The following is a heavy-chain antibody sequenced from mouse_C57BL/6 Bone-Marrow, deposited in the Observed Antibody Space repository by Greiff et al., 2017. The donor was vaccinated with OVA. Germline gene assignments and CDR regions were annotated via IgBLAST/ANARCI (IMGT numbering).Heavy chain of an antibody. Sequence: EVQLQQSGPELVKPGASVKISCKASGYSFTDYNMNWVKQSNGKSLEWIGVINPNYGTTIYNQKFKGKATLTVDQSSSTAYMQLTSLTSEDSAVYYCAREGITTVVDWYFDVWGTGTTVTVSS. J-gene: IGHJ1*03. V-gene: IGHV1-39*01. D-gene: IGHD1-1*01. CDR2: INPNYGTT. CDR3: AREGITTVVDWYFDV. CDR1: GYSFTDYN.